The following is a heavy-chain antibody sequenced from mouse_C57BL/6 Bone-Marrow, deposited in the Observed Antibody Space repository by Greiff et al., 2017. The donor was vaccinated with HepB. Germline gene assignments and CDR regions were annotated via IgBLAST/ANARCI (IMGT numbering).Heavy chain of an antibody. CDR1: GYTFTSYW. D-gene: IGHD2-3*01. J-gene: IGHJ2*01. Sequence: QVQLKQPGAELVRPGTSVKLSCKASGYTFTSYWMHWVKQRPGQGLEWIGVIDPSDSYTNYNQKFKGKATLTVDTSSSTAYMQLSSLTSEDSAVYYCARIYDGYLFGYWGQGTTLTGSS. CDR2: IDPSDSYT. CDR3: ARIYDGYLFGY. V-gene: IGHV1-59*01.